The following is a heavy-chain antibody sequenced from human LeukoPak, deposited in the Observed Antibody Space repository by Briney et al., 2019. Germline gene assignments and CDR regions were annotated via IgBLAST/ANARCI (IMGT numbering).Heavy chain of an antibody. J-gene: IGHJ5*02. CDR1: GYTLTELS. D-gene: IGHD3-16*02. CDR2: FDPEDGET. CDR3: ATVLYVWGSYRSNWFDP. V-gene: IGHV1-24*01. Sequence: SVKVSCKVSGYTLTELSMHWVRQAPGKGLEWMGGFDPEDGETIYARKFQGRVTMTEDTSSDTAYMELSSLRSEDTAVYYCATVLYVWGSYRSNWFDPWGQGTLVTVSS.